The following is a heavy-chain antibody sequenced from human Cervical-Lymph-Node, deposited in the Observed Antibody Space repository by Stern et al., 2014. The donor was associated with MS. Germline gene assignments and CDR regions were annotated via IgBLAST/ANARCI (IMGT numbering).Heavy chain of an antibody. CDR3: ARGGRGSGLDY. Sequence: VQLVESGGGVVQPGRSLRLSCAASGFTFDNSPMHCVRQPPGKELEWVTFISYAGSSEDYADSVQGRFTISRDNSKNTLYLQLNSLRAEDTAVYYCARGGRGSGLDYWGQGTLVTVSS. CDR1: GFTFDNSP. D-gene: IGHD6-19*01. V-gene: IGHV3-30-3*01. J-gene: IGHJ4*02. CDR2: ISYAGSSE.